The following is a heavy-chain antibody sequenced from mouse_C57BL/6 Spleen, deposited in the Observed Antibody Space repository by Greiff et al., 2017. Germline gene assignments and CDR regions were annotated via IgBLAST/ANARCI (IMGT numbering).Heavy chain of an antibody. CDR1: GFTFSDYY. V-gene: IGHV5-16*01. Sequence: EVKVEESEGGLVQPGSSMQLSCTASGFTFSDYYMAWVRQVPEKGLEWVANINSDGSSTYYLDSLKSRFIISRDNATNNLYLQMSSLKSEDTAAYYCAREGDSAGYYAMDYGGQGTSVTVSS. D-gene: IGHD3-2*02. CDR3: AREGDSAGYYAMDY. CDR2: INSDGSST. J-gene: IGHJ4*01.